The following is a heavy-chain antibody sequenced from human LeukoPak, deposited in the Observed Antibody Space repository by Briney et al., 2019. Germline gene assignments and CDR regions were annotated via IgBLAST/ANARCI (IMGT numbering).Heavy chain of an antibody. Sequence: GASVKVSCKASGYTFSGHYMHWVRQAPGQGLEWMGWINPNSGGTNYAQKFQGRVTMTRDTSISTAYMELSRLRSDDTAVYYCARDLEAVAAGGYWGQGTLVTVSS. V-gene: IGHV1-2*02. CDR2: INPNSGGT. CDR3: ARDLEAVAAGGY. CDR1: GYTFSGHY. D-gene: IGHD6-19*01. J-gene: IGHJ4*02.